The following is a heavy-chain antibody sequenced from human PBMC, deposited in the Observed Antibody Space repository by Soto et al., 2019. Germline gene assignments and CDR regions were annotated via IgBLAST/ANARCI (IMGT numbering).Heavy chain of an antibody. CDR2: TRNKGNSYTT. J-gene: IGHJ6*02. V-gene: IGHV3-72*01. Sequence: GGSLRLSCAASGFTLSDHYMDWVRQAPGKGLEWVGRTRNKGNSYTTEYAASVKGRFTISRDDSEKSLYLKMNSLKTDDTAVYYCIRGAGERQKLGGYYYGLDVWGLGTTVTVSS. CDR1: GFTLSDHY. CDR3: IRGAGERQKLGGYYYGLDV. D-gene: IGHD7-27*01.